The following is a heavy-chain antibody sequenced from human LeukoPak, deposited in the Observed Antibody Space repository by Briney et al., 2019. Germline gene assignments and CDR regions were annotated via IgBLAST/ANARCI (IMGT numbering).Heavy chain of an antibody. J-gene: IGHJ4*02. CDR2: TSYSGTT. Sequence: SETLSLTCTVSGGSISSSCCYWGWIHQPPGKGLEWIGSTSYSGTTHYNPSLKSRVTVSVDTSKNQFFLKLSSVTAADTAVYYCARTTGDSAIIASHWGQGTLVTVSS. V-gene: IGHV4-39*01. D-gene: IGHD3-16*01. CDR3: ARTTGDSAIIASH. CDR1: GGSISSSCCY.